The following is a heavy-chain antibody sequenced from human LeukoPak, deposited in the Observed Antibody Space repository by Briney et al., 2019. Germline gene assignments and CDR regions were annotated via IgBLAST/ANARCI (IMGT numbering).Heavy chain of an antibody. D-gene: IGHD6-19*01. CDR3: ARRYSSAWYYIDS. V-gene: IGHV3-30*03. CDR2: ISYDGTNK. Sequence: PGGSLRLSCAASGFTFSSYGMHWVRQAPGKGLGWVAFISYDGTNKYFADSVKGRFTISRDNSKNTLYLQMNSLRTEDTAVYYCARRYSSAWYYIDSWGQGTLVTVSS. J-gene: IGHJ4*02. CDR1: GFTFSSYG.